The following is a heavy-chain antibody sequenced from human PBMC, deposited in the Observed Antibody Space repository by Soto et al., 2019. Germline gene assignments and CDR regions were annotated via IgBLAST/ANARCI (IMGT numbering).Heavy chain of an antibody. J-gene: IGHJ4*02. Sequence: GSLRLSCAASGFTFSSYGMHWVRQAPGKGLEWVAVIWYDGSNKYYADSVKGRFTISRDNSKNTLYLQMNSLRAEDTAVYYCARDSAVAGTFDYWGQGTLVTVSS. CDR2: IWYDGSNK. CDR1: GFTFSSYG. CDR3: ARDSAVAGTFDY. D-gene: IGHD6-19*01. V-gene: IGHV3-33*01.